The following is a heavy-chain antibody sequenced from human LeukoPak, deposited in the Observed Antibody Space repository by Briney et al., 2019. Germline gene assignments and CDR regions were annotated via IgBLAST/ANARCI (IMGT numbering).Heavy chain of an antibody. J-gene: IGHJ5*02. V-gene: IGHV4-4*07. CDR3: ARDPRVSSWFDP. CDR2: IYTSGST. CDR1: GGSISSYY. D-gene: IGHD5-18*01. Sequence: SETLSLTCTVSGGSISSYYWSWIRQPAGKGLEWIGRIYTSGSTNYNPSLKSRVTMSVDTSKNQFSLKLSSVTAADAAVYYCARDPRVSSWFDPWGQGTLVTVSS.